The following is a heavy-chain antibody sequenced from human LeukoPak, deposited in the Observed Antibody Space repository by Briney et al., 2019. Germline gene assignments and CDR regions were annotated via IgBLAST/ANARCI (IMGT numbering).Heavy chain of an antibody. CDR3: AKRSCSGTTCYPLDY. D-gene: IGHD6-19*01. Sequence: GGSLRHSCAASGLTFSVAGMHWVRQAPGKGLEWVSAITGNGDSTYYAYSVKGRFTISRDNSKSTLYLQMNRLRAEDTAIYYCAKRSCSGTTCYPLDYWGQGTLVTVSS. V-gene: IGHV3-23*01. J-gene: IGHJ4*02. CDR2: ITGNGDST. CDR1: GLTFSVAG.